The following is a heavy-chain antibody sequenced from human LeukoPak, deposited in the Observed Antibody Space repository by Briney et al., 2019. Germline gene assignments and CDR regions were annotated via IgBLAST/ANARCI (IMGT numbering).Heavy chain of an antibody. D-gene: IGHD6-6*01. CDR1: GFNVSTYA. CDR2: ISVSGDST. Sequence: PGGSLRLSCTASGFNVSTYAMNWVRQAPGKGLEWVSGISVSGDSTYYADSVKGRFTISRDNSRNTLYLQMNSLRAEDTAVYYCATAGRLSYYFDYWGQGTLVTVSS. J-gene: IGHJ4*02. CDR3: ATAGRLSYYFDY. V-gene: IGHV3-23*01.